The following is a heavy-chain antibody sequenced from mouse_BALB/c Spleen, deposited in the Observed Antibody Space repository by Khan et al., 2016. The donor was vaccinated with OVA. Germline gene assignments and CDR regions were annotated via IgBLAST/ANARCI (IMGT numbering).Heavy chain of an antibody. Sequence: QVQLMESGPGLVAPSQSLSITCTISGFSLTNYCVHWVRQPPGKGLEWLVLMWSDGSTTYNSALKSRLTISKDNSKSQVFLKMNSLQTDDTAMYYCARQPYYHYNVMDYWGQGTSVTVSS. J-gene: IGHJ4*01. V-gene: IGHV2-6-1*01. D-gene: IGHD2-10*01. CDR2: MWSDGST. CDR3: ARQPYYHYNVMDY. CDR1: GFSLTNYC.